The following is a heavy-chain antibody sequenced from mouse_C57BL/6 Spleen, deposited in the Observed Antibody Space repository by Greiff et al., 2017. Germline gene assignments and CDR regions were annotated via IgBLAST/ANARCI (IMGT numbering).Heavy chain of an antibody. Sequence: QVQLKQSGPELVKPGASVKISCKASGYTFTDYYINWVKQRPGQGLEWIGWIYPGSGNTKYNEKFKGKATLTVDTSSSTAYMQLSSLTSEDSAVYFCARDGYYYGSSYWYFDVWGTGTTVTVSS. CDR2: IYPGSGNT. J-gene: IGHJ1*03. CDR3: ARDGYYYGSSYWYFDV. CDR1: GYTFTDYY. V-gene: IGHV1-84*01. D-gene: IGHD1-1*01.